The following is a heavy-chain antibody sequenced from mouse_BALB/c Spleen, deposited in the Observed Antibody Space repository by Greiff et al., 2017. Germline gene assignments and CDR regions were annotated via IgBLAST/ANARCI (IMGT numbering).Heavy chain of an antibody. CDR2: INPSSGYT. D-gene: IGHD2-3*01. CDR1: GYTFTSYT. CDR3: ARDGYYEEGFAY. V-gene: IGHV1-4*01. J-gene: IGHJ3*01. Sequence: VKLQESGAELARPGASVKMSCKASGYTFTSYTMHWVKQRPGQGLEWIGYINPSSGYTNYNQKFKDKATLTADKSTSTAYMQLSSLTSEDSAVYYCARDGYYEEGFAYWGQGTLVTVSA.